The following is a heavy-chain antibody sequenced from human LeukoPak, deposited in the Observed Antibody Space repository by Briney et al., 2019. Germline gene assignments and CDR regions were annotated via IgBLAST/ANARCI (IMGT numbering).Heavy chain of an antibody. V-gene: IGHV1-24*01. CDR1: GYTLTELS. Sequence: GASVKVSCKVSGYTLTELSMHWVRQAPGKGLEWMGGFDPEDGETIYAQKFQGRVTMTEDTSTDTAYMELSSLRSEDTAVYYCATRYCSSTSCYWALDYWGQGTLVTVSS. J-gene: IGHJ4*02. CDR2: FDPEDGET. CDR3: ATRYCSSTSCYWALDY. D-gene: IGHD2-2*01.